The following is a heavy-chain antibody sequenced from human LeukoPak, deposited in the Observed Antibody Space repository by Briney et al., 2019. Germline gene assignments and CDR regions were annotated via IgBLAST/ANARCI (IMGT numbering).Heavy chain of an antibody. CDR3: ARDPLFMGIAVAGNDSFDP. Sequence: GGSLRLSCAASGFTVSSNYMSWVRQAPGKGLEWVSVIYSGGSTYYADSVKGRFTISRDNSKNTLYPQMNSLRAEDTAVYYCARDPLFMGIAVAGNDSFDPWGQGTLVTVSS. J-gene: IGHJ5*02. CDR1: GFTVSSNY. V-gene: IGHV3-66*01. D-gene: IGHD6-19*01. CDR2: IYSGGST.